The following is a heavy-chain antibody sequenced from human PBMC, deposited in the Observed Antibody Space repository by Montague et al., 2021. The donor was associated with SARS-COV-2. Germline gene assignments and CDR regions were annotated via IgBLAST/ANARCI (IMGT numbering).Heavy chain of an antibody. CDR3: ARCSHNGNDYHVYFDI. D-gene: IGHD3-16*01. CDR1: GGSIGSHY. CDR2: VNYSGST. Sequence: SETLSLTCTVSGGSIGSHYWSWIRQPPGKGLEWIGYVNYSGSTNYNPSLKSRVTISVDTSKSRFSLKLKSVTSADTAVYYCARCSHNGNDYHVYFDIWGRGTLVTVSS. J-gene: IGHJ2*01. V-gene: IGHV4-59*11.